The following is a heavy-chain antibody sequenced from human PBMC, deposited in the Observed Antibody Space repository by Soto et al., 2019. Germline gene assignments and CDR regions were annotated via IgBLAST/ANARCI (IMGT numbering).Heavy chain of an antibody. J-gene: IGHJ3*02. CDR1: GYTFTSYG. D-gene: IGHD6-19*01. V-gene: IGHV1-18*01. CDR3: AREHYSSGWYHAFDI. CDR2: ISAYNGNT. Sequence: ALVKVSCKASGYTFTSYGISWVRQAPGQGLEWMGWISAYNGNTNYAQKLQGRVTMTTDTSTSTAYMELRSLRSDDTAVYYCAREHYSSGWYHAFDIWGQGTMVTVSS.